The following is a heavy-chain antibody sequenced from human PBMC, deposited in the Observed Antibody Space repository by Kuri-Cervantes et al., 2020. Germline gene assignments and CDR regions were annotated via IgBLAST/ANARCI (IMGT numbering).Heavy chain of an antibody. Sequence: GESLKISCAASGFTFSSYGMHWVRQAPGKGLEWVAVIWYDGSNKYYADSVKGRFTISRDNSKNTLYLQMNSLRAEDTAVYYCARDATTRYYYYYGMDVWGQGTTVTVS. V-gene: IGHV3-33*01. D-gene: IGHD1-1*01. CDR2: IWYDGSNK. CDR3: ARDATTRYYYYYGMDV. J-gene: IGHJ6*02. CDR1: GFTFSSYG.